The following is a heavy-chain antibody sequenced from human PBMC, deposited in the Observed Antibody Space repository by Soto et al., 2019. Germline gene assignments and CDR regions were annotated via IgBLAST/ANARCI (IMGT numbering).Heavy chain of an antibody. Sequence: EVQLLESGGGLVQRGGSLRLSCEASGFPFSTYAMTWVRQVPGKGLEWVSTTSNGGNTEFAESVRGRFTVFRDNSKNTIYLLMSSLRAEDSAIYFCAKDFRPGLIVPTKSGFDPWGQGTPVTVSS. J-gene: IGHJ5*02. CDR2: TSNGGNT. V-gene: IGHV3-23*01. D-gene: IGHD2-15*01. CDR1: GFPFSTYA. CDR3: AKDFRPGLIVPTKSGFDP.